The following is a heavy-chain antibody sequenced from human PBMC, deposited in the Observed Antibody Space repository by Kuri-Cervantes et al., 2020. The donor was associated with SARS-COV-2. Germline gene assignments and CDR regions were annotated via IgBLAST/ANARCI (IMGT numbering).Heavy chain of an antibody. D-gene: IGHD3-22*01. CDR3: AREGPSHYYDSSGYLYYFDY. CDR2: INHSGST. Sequence: SETLSLTCAVYGGSFSGYYWSWIRQPPGKGLEWIGEINHSGSTNYNPSLKSRVTISVDTSKNQFSLKLSSVTAADTAVYYCAREGPSHYYDSSGYLYYFDYWGQGTLVTVSS. J-gene: IGHJ4*02. V-gene: IGHV4-34*01. CDR1: GGSFSGYY.